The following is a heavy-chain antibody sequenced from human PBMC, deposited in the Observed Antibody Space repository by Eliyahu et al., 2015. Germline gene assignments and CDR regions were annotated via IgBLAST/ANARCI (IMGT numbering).Heavy chain of an antibody. V-gene: IGHV4-39*01. CDR2: IXYSGRT. CDR1: GGSVSPYF. D-gene: IGHD5-24*01. J-gene: IGHJ4*02. Sequence: QLQLQESGPGLVKPSETLSLTCTVXGGSVSPYFWXWIRQFPGKGLEWIGXIXYSGRTYYNPRLESRLTISVDTSKNQISLRLNSVTVADTAVYYCARPRRDHPSLSDQWGQGILVTVSS. CDR3: ARPRRDHPSLSDQ.